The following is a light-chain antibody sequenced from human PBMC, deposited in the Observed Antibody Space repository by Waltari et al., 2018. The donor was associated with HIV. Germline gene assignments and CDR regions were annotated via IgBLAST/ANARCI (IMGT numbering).Light chain of an antibody. Sequence: SALTQPASVSGSPGQSITISCTGSSSDIGRSNHVSWYQQFPGKAPKLLITDVIRRPSGVPDRFSGSKSGNTASLTVSGLQADDEADYYCKSYAGSNNPYVFGTGTKVTVL. J-gene: IGLJ1*01. CDR1: SSDIGRSNH. V-gene: IGLV2-8*01. CDR3: KSYAGSNNPYV. CDR2: DVI.